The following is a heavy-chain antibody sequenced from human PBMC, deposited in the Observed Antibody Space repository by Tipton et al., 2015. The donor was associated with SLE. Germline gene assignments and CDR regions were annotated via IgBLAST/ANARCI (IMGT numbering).Heavy chain of an antibody. CDR3: ARQDLGRAATLTFDI. Sequence: TLSLTCDVPNYSISSAYYWGWIRQSPGKGLEWIGSVFDTGYTAYNPSLEGRMSISVDTSNNEFSLKLSSVTAADTAVYFCARQDLGRAATLTFDIWGLGTLVTVSS. D-gene: IGHD6-25*01. CDR1: NYSISSAYY. CDR2: VFDTGYT. J-gene: IGHJ4*02. V-gene: IGHV4-38-2*01.